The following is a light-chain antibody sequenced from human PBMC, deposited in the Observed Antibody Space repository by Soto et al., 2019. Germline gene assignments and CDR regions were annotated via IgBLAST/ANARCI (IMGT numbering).Light chain of an antibody. Sequence: EIVLTQSPGTLSLSPGEKATLSCWPSQRVGGGYLAWYQQKPGQAPRLLIYGASSRATGIPDRFSGSGSGTDFTLTISRLEPEDFAVYYCQQYGSSPLTFGGGTKVEIK. CDR2: GAS. CDR3: QQYGSSPLT. J-gene: IGKJ4*01. CDR1: QRVGGGY. V-gene: IGKV3-20*01.